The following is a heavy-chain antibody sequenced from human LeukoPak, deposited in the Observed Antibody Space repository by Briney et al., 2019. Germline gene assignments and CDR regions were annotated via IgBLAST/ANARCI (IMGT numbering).Heavy chain of an antibody. CDR3: AREVWGYCSGGSCLYYYYGMDV. CDR2: IWYDGSNK. Sequence: AGGSLRLSCAASGFTFSSYGMHWVRQAPGKGLEWVAVIWYDGSNKYYADSVKGRFTISRDNSKNTLYLQMNSLRAEDTAVYYCAREVWGYCSGGSCLYYYYGMDVWGQGTTVTVSS. CDR1: GFTFSSYG. V-gene: IGHV3-33*01. J-gene: IGHJ6*02. D-gene: IGHD2-15*01.